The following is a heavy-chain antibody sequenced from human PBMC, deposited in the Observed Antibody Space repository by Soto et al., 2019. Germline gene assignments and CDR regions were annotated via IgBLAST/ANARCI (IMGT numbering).Heavy chain of an antibody. J-gene: IGHJ4*02. D-gene: IGHD3-22*01. V-gene: IGHV3-30*03. CDR3: SRGTYYPQSSGLHADY. CDR2: ISSDGHHQ. CDR1: GFSFNDYA. Sequence: GGSQRLSCATSGFSFNDYAMYWVRQAPGQGLEWVAIISSDGHHQFYLDNLRGRFTVSRDNSKNTLYLQMNSLRPEDTAVYYCSRGTYYPQSSGLHADYWGPGAVVTVSS.